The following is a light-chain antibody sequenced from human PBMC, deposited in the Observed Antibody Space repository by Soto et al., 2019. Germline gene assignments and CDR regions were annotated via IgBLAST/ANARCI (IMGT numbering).Light chain of an antibody. CDR1: SSNIRNNT. Sequence: QSVLPQPPSASGAPGERGTLSCSGSSSNIRNNTVNGYQHPPGPAPKLLIYSNNQRPSGVPDRFSGSKSGTSASLAISGLQSEDEADYYCAAWDDSLNGYYVFGTGTKVTVL. CDR2: SNN. V-gene: IGLV1-44*01. CDR3: AAWDDSLNGYYV. J-gene: IGLJ1*01.